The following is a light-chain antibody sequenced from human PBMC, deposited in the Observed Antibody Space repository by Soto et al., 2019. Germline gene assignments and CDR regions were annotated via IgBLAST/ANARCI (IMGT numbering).Light chain of an antibody. CDR1: QSISTY. CDR3: QQYVNYPYT. Sequence: DIQMTQSPSSLSASVGDRVTITCRASQSISTYLNWYQQKAGLAPKLLIYAASSLQSGVPSRFSGSGSGTDFTLTISSLQPEDFATYYCQQYVNYPYTFGQGTKLEIK. CDR2: AAS. J-gene: IGKJ2*01. V-gene: IGKV1-39*01.